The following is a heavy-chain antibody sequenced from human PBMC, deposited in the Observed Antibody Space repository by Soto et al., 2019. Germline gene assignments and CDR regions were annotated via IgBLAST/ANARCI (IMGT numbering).Heavy chain of an antibody. D-gene: IGHD1-26*01. CDR1: GYTFTISA. CDR2: ISPYNGNK. CDR3: ARDPQFSGSLSGGGDAFDI. Sequence: QVQLVQSGDEVKKPGASVKVSCKASGYTFTISAISWVRQAPGQGLEWMGWISPYNGNKHFAQKFQVRVTMAADTSPSTAYMELRSLISADTAVFYCARDPQFSGSLSGGGDAFDIWGQGTMVTVSS. V-gene: IGHV1-18*01. J-gene: IGHJ3*02.